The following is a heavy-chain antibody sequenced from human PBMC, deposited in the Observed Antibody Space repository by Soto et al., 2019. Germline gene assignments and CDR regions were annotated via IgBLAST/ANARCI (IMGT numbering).Heavy chain of an antibody. Sequence: HPGGSLRLSCAASGFTFSSYGMHWVRQAPGKGLEWVAVISYDGSNKYYADSVKGRFTISRDNSKNTLYLQMNSLRAEDTAVYYCAKLVGYSSGQLPDYWGQGTLVTVS. CDR2: ISYDGSNK. CDR1: GFTFSSYG. D-gene: IGHD6-19*01. J-gene: IGHJ4*02. V-gene: IGHV3-30*18. CDR3: AKLVGYSSGQLPDY.